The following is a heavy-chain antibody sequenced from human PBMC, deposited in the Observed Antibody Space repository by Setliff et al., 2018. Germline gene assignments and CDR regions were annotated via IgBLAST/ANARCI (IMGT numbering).Heavy chain of an antibody. D-gene: IGHD6-19*01. CDR2: ISWNSGSI. Sequence: HPGGSLRLSCAASGFTFDDYAMHWVRQAPGKGLEWVSGISWNSGSIGYADSVKGRFTISRDNAKNSLYLQMNSLRAEDTALYYCAKEGSGWYFYYYYGMDVWGQGTTVTVSS. CDR3: AKEGSGWYFYYYYGMDV. V-gene: IGHV3-9*01. CDR1: GFTFDDYA. J-gene: IGHJ6*02.